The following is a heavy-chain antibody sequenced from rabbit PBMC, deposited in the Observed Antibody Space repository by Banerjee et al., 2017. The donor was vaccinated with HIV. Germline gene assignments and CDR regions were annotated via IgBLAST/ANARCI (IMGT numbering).Heavy chain of an antibody. CDR3: ARGSAMMTMVITGYYLHL. CDR1: GFDFSRYG. J-gene: IGHJ4*01. CDR2: INTATGKA. Sequence: QEQLVESGGGLVQPGGSLTLSCKASGFDFSRYGVSWVRQAPGKGLEWIACINTATGKAVYASWAKGRFTISRTSSTTVTLQVTSLTAADTATYFCARGSAMMTMVITGYYLHLWGQGTLVTVS. D-gene: IGHD2-1*01. V-gene: IGHV1S45*01.